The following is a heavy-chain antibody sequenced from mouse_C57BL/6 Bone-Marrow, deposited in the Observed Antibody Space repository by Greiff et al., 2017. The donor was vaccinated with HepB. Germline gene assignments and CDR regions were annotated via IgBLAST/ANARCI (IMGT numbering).Heavy chain of an antibody. V-gene: IGHV5-4*01. CDR2: ISDGGSYT. CDR3: ARELGYGNLYAMDY. CDR1: GFTFSSYA. Sequence: DVMLVESGGGLVKPGGSLKLSCAASGFTFSSYAMSWVRQTPEKRLEWVATISDGGSYTYYPDNVKGRFTISRDNAKNNLYLQMSHLKSEDTAMYYCARELGYGNLYAMDYWGQGTSVTVSS. D-gene: IGHD2-10*02. J-gene: IGHJ4*01.